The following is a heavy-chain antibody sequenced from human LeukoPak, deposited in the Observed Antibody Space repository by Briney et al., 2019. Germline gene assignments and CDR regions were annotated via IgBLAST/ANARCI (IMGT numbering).Heavy chain of an antibody. D-gene: IGHD5/OR15-5a*01. CDR1: GGSSSGYY. V-gene: IGHV4-34*01. CDR2: INHSGST. CDR3: AREIISTLDY. J-gene: IGHJ4*02. Sequence: SETLSLTCVVYGGSSSGYYWSWIRQPPGKGLEWIGEINHSGSTNYNPSLKSRVTISIDTSKNQFSLKLSSVTAADTAVYYCAREIISTLDYWGQGTLVTVSS.